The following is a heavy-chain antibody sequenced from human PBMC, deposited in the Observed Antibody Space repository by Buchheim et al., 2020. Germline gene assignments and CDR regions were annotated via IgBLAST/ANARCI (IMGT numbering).Heavy chain of an antibody. CDR3: ASPTTLLGSAYAMDV. D-gene: IGHD3-10*01. V-gene: IGHV4-39*01. CDR2: IYSSGST. J-gene: IGHJ6*02. Sequence: QLQLQESGPGLVKPSETLSLTCTVSGGSISRSSYYWAWIRQPPGKGLEWIGSIYSSGSTQYSPSLKSRVTISVDRSKNQLSLKLSSVIDADSAIYYCASPTTLLGSAYAMDVWGQGTT. CDR1: GGSISRSSYY.